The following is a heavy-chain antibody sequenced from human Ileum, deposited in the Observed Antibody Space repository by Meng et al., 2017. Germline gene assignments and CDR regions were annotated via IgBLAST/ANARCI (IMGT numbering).Heavy chain of an antibody. D-gene: IGHD2-2*01. CDR3: AGQPTSSGAGYSWFDP. J-gene: IGHJ5*02. V-gene: IGHV4-39*01. CDR1: GGSVTSSSYY. CDR2: ITYTGNS. Sequence: QLQLQESGPGLVKPTETLSLTCIVHGGSVTSSSYYWGWIRQPPGKGLGWVGGITYTGNSYTTPSLKTRLTTSLDTSKNQFSLRLNSLTAADTAVYYCAGQPTSSGAGYSWFDPWGQGILVTVSS.